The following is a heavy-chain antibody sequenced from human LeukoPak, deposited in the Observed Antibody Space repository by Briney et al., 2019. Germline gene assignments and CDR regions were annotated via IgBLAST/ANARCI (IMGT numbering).Heavy chain of an antibody. Sequence: PGESLRLSCAASGFTVSSNYMSWVRQAPGKGLEWVSVIYSGGSTYYADSVKGRFTISRDNSKNTLYLQMNSLRAEDAAVYYCARSSGYDFGIDYWGQGTLVTVSS. CDR1: GFTVSSNY. CDR3: ARSSGYDFGIDY. CDR2: IYSGGST. V-gene: IGHV3-66*02. D-gene: IGHD5-12*01. J-gene: IGHJ4*02.